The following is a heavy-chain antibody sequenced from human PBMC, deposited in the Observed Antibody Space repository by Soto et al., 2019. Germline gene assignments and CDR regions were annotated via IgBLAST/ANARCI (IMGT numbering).Heavy chain of an antibody. Sequence: QVQLVQSGAEVKKPGASVKVSCKASGYTFTSYGISWVRQAPGQGLEWMGWISAYNGNTNYAQKLQGRVTMTTDTSTSTAYLELRSLRSDDTAVYYCARVTYYYGSGSPPPLHFHYCGQGTLVTVSS. CDR2: ISAYNGNT. V-gene: IGHV1-18*01. CDR3: ARVTYYYGSGSPPPLHFHY. D-gene: IGHD3-10*01. J-gene: IGHJ4*02. CDR1: GYTFTSYG.